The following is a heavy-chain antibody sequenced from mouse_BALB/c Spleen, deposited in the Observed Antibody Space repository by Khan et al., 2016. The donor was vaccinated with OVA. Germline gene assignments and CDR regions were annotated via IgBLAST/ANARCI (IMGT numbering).Heavy chain of an antibody. V-gene: IGHV1-77*01. CDR1: GYTFTDYV. Sequence: QVQLPQSGPELVKPGASVKMSCKASGYTFTDYVISWVKQRTGQGLEWIGQIYPGGGSTYYNENFKGKATLTADKSSNTAYMQLSSLTSEDSAFDFCSRGGDGSALPYWGQGTLVTVAA. CDR3: SRGGDGSALPY. CDR2: IYPGGGST. D-gene: IGHD1-1*01. J-gene: IGHJ3*01.